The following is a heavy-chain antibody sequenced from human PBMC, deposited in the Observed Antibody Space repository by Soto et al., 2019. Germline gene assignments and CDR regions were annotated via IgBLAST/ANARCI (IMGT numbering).Heavy chain of an antibody. CDR3: ASGGNWFDP. D-gene: IGHD3-16*01. V-gene: IGHV4-59*01. J-gene: IGHJ5*02. CDR2: MYYNFNI. CDR1: CGSILNYY. Sequence: PSETLSLTGNVSCGSILNYYWTWVRQSPEKGLDCIGYMYYNFNINYNPSLKSRVTISIDTSKNQFSLTLKSVTAADTAVYYCASGGNWFDPWGQGVLVTVS.